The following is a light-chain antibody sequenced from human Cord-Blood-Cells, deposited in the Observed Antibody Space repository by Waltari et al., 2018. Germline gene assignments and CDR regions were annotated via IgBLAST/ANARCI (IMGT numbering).Light chain of an antibody. Sequence: QSALTQPASVSGSPGHSITIPCTGTSSDVGSYTLVSWYQQHPGKAPKLMIYEGSKRPSGVSNRFSGSKSGNTASLTISGLQAEDEADYYCCSYAGSYVVFGGGTKLTVL. CDR2: EGS. J-gene: IGLJ2*01. V-gene: IGLV2-23*01. CDR3: CSYAGSYVV. CDR1: SSDVGSYTL.